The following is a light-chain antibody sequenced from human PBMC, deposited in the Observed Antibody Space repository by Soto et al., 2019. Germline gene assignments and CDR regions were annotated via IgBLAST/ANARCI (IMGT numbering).Light chain of an antibody. CDR2: GNR. J-gene: IGLJ3*02. Sequence: QSVLTQPPSVSGAPGQRVTLSCTGNTSNLGAGFDVHWYQQLPGAAPKLVIFGNRNRPSGVPERFSGSKSGTSASLAITGLQAEDEADYYCQAYDYSLTASVFGGGTKLTVL. CDR1: TSNLGAGFD. CDR3: QAYDYSLTASV. V-gene: IGLV1-40*01.